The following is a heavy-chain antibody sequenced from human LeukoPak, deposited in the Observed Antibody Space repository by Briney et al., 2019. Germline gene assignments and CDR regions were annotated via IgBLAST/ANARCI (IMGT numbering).Heavy chain of an antibody. D-gene: IGHD3-9*01. CDR2: INHSGST. CDR3: ARVGFGYFDWLRAFDI. V-gene: IGHV4-34*01. J-gene: IGHJ3*02. CDR1: GGSFSGYY. Sequence: SETLSLTCAVYGGSFSGYYWSWIRQPPGKGLEWIGEINHSGSTNYNPSLKSRVTISVDTSKNQFSLKLSSVTAADTAVYYCARVGFGYFDWLRAFDIWGQGTMVTVSS.